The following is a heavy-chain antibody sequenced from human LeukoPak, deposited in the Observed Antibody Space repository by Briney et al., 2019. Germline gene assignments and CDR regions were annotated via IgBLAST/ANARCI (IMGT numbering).Heavy chain of an antibody. CDR3: ARDPSGTYYPRVSGALDI. D-gene: IGHD1-26*01. V-gene: IGHV3-21*01. CDR2: ISSISSYI. Sequence: GGSLRLSCAASGFTFSSYSMNWVRQAPGKGLEWVSSISSISSYIYYADSVKGRFTVSRDNAKNSLYLQMDSLRAEDTAVYYCARDPSGTYYPRVSGALDIWGQGTMVTVSS. CDR1: GFTFSSYS. J-gene: IGHJ3*02.